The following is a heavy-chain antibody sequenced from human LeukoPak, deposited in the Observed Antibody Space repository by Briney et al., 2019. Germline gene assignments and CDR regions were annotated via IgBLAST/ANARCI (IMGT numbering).Heavy chain of an antibody. CDR2: ISYDGSNK. J-gene: IGHJ4*02. V-gene: IGHV3-30*04. CDR1: GFTFSSYA. CDR3: ARDSKRGDILTGFLYYFYY. Sequence: GGSLRLSCAASGFTFSSYAMHWVRQAPGKGLEWVAVISYDGSNKYYADSVKGRFTISRDNSKNTLYLQMNSLRAEDTAVYYCARDSKRGDILTGFLYYFYYWGQGTLVTVSS. D-gene: IGHD3-9*01.